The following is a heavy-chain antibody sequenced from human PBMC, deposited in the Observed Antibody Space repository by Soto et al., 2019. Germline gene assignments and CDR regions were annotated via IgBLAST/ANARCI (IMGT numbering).Heavy chain of an antibody. Sequence: QVQLEQSGSEVKKPGASVKVTCKASGYMYYNFGISWVRQAPGQGLEWMGWVSPYNDNTNYAQKFQGRVTMTTHTSTTTASMELRSLRSDDTAVYYCARLRTSGYYSHFYYGMDVWGQGTTVTVSS. V-gene: IGHV1-18*01. J-gene: IGHJ6*02. CDR1: GYMYYNFG. CDR3: ARLRTSGYYSHFYYGMDV. CDR2: VSPYNDNT. D-gene: IGHD3-22*01.